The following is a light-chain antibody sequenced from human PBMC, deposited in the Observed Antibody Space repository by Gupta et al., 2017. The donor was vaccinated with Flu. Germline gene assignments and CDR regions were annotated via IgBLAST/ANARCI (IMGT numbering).Light chain of an antibody. Sequence: IVLTQSPGTLSLSPGERATLSCRASQTIASNYFAWYQQRPGQPPRLLIYGASTRATGIPDRFSGGGSGTDFTLTISRLEPEDFAVYYCQHCGTAPGRS. CDR3: QHCGTAPGRS. V-gene: IGKV3-20*01. CDR1: QTIASNY. J-gene: IGKJ2*04. CDR2: GAS.